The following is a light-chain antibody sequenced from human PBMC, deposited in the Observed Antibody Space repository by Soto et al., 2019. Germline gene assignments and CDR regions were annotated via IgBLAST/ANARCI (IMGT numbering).Light chain of an antibody. Sequence: QSALTQPASVSGSPGQSITISCTGTSSDVGGYNYVSWYQQHPGKAPKFLIYDVSNRSSGVSNRFSGSKSGNTASLTISGIQAEDEADYYCSSYSSSSNYVVFGGGTKLTVL. J-gene: IGLJ2*01. V-gene: IGLV2-14*01. CDR2: DVS. CDR3: SSYSSSSNYVV. CDR1: SSDVGGYNY.